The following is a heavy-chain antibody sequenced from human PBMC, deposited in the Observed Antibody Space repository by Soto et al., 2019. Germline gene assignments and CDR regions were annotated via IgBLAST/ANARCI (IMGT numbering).Heavy chain of an antibody. CDR1: GYTFTSYY. V-gene: IGHV1-46*01. Sequence: ASVKVSCEASGYTFTSYYMHWVRQAPGQGLEWMGIINPSGGSTSYAQKFQGRVTMTRGTSTSTVYMELSSLRSEDTAVYYCARDRYDSSGYYYYYGMDVWGQGTTVTVSS. CDR3: ARDRYDSSGYYYYYGMDV. CDR2: INPSGGST. J-gene: IGHJ6*02. D-gene: IGHD3-22*01.